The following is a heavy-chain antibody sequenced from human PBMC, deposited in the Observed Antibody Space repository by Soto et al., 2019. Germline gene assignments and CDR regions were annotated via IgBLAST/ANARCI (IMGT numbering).Heavy chain of an antibody. Sequence: KPSETLSLTCTVSDASISTATFYWIRQLPGEALEWIGYIYYSGSAYYNSSLRSRATLSLDTSKSEFSLTLTSLTAADTAVYYCARGEAGVAGRLDYWGQGTLVTVPQ. CDR1: DASISTATFY. J-gene: IGHJ4*02. V-gene: IGHV4-31*03. D-gene: IGHD6-19*01. CDR3: ARGEAGVAGRLDY. CDR2: IYYSGSA.